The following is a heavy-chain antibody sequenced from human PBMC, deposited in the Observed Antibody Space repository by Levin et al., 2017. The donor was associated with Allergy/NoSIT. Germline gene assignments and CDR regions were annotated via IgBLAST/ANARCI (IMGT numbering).Heavy chain of an antibody. CDR1: GYSFNNYW. J-gene: IGHJ2*01. Sequence: KVSCKGSGYSFNNYWIGWVRQMPGKGLEWMGIIYPGDSDTRYSPSFQGQVTISADKSISTAYLQWSSLKASDTAMYYCARCITTFWYFDLWGRGTLVTVSS. CDR2: IYPGDSDT. D-gene: IGHD3-22*01. V-gene: IGHV5-51*01. CDR3: ARCITTFWYFDL.